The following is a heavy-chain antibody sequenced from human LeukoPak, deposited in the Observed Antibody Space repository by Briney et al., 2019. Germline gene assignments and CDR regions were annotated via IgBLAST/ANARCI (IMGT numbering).Heavy chain of an antibody. D-gene: IGHD2-15*01. J-gene: IGHJ4*02. CDR2: INPNSGGT. Sequence: GASVKVSCKASGYTFTGYYMHWVRQAPGQGLEWMGWINPNSGGTNYAQKFQGRVTMTRDTSISTAYMELSRLRSDDTAVYYCARDGSSEVVVAATLPEDYWGQGTLVTVSS. V-gene: IGHV1-2*02. CDR3: ARDGSSEVVVAATLPEDY. CDR1: GYTFTGYY.